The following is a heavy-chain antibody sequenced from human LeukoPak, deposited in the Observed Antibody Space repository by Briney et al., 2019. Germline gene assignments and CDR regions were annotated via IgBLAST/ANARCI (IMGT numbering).Heavy chain of an antibody. Sequence: SETLSLTCTVSGGSISSYYWSWIRQPPGKGLEWIGEINHSGSTNYNPSLKSRVTISVDTSKNQFSLKLSSVTAADTAVYYCARGPGPYCSGGSCYFMRWFDPWGQGTLVTVSS. CDR2: INHSGST. CDR3: ARGPGPYCSGGSCYFMRWFDP. V-gene: IGHV4-34*01. D-gene: IGHD2-15*01. CDR1: GGSISSYY. J-gene: IGHJ5*02.